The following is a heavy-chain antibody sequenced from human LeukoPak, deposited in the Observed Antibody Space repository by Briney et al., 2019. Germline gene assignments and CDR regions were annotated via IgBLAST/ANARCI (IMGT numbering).Heavy chain of an antibody. CDR3: ITLRRGY. CDR2: IESKTDGGTI. V-gene: IGHV3-15*04. Sequence: GGSLRLSCAASGFTFSDAWMSWVRQAPGKGLEWVGRIESKTDGGTIDYAAPVKGRFTISRDDSRNMVSLQMNSLKTEDTAVYYCITLRRGYWGQGTLVTASS. D-gene: IGHD5-12*01. CDR1: GFTFSDAW. J-gene: IGHJ4*02.